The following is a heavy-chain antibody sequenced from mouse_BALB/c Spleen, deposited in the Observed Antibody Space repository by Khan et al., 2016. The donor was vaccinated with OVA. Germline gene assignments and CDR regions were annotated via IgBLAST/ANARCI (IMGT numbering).Heavy chain of an antibody. D-gene: IGHD2-14*01. CDR1: GFTFSSYV. CDR3: VRETYRYDESYFDN. CDR2: ISSGGTT. Sequence: EVELVESGGDLVKPGGSLKLSCAASGFTFSSYVMSWVRQTPAKRPEWVASISSGGTTYYQDTVRGRVTISRDNARNILYLEMSSLRSEDTAIYYCVRETYRYDESYFDNWGQGTTLTVSS. V-gene: IGHV5-6-5*01. J-gene: IGHJ2*01.